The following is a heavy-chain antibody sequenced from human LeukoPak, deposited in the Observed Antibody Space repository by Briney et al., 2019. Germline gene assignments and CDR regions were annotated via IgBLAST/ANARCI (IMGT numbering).Heavy chain of an antibody. V-gene: IGHV4-59*08. CDR2: IFYSGST. Sequence: PSETLSLTCAVSGGSISTNYWSWIRQPPGKGLEWIGYIFYSGSTNSNPSLKSRVTISVDTSGNHLSLKLRSVTTTDTAVYYCARHGRYGDPFDYWGQGTLVTVSS. CDR1: GGSISTNY. D-gene: IGHD4-17*01. J-gene: IGHJ4*02. CDR3: ARHGRYGDPFDY.